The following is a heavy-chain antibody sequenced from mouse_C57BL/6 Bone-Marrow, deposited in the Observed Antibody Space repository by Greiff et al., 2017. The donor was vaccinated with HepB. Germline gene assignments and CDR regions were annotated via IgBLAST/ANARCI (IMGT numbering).Heavy chain of an antibody. CDR3: AREGAHYYGSSGPWYFDV. CDR2: ILPGSGST. J-gene: IGHJ1*03. D-gene: IGHD1-1*01. Sequence: QVQLQQSGAELMKPGASVKLSCKATGYTFTGYWIEWVKQRPGHGLEWIGEILPGSGSTNYNEKFKGKATFTADTSSNTAYMQLSSLTTEDSAIYYCAREGAHYYGSSGPWYFDVWGTGTTVTVSS. V-gene: IGHV1-9*01. CDR1: GYTFTGYW.